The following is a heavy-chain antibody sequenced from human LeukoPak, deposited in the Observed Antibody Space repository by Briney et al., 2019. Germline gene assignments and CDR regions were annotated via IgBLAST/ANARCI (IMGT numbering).Heavy chain of an antibody. V-gene: IGHV4-59*08. CDR1: GGSISSYY. Sequence: SETLSLTCTVSGGSISSYYWSWIRQPPGKGLEWIGYIYYSGSTNYNPSLKSRVTISVDTSKNQFFLKLSSVTAADTAVYYCATGGGQQLVLDYWGQGTLVTVSS. CDR2: IYYSGST. D-gene: IGHD6-13*01. CDR3: ATGGGQQLVLDY. J-gene: IGHJ4*02.